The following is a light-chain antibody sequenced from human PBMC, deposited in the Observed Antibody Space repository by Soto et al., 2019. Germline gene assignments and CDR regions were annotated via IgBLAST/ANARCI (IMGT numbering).Light chain of an antibody. Sequence: QSVLTQPPSASGTPGQRVTISCSGSSSNIGSNTVNWYQQLPGTAPKHLIFSNNQRPSGVPDRFSGSKSRTSASLAISGLQPEDEADYYCAAWDDSLSWVFGGGTKVTVL. V-gene: IGLV1-44*01. CDR3: AAWDDSLSWV. CDR2: SNN. CDR1: SSNIGSNT. J-gene: IGLJ3*02.